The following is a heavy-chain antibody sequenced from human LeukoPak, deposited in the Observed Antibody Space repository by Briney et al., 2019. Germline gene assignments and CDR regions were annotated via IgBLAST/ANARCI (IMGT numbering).Heavy chain of an antibody. D-gene: IGHD3-3*01. V-gene: IGHV3-7*01. CDR1: GFTFSNYW. CDR3: ARDFWGAYRVDFFDY. Sequence: GGSLRLSCAASGFTFSNYWMSWVGRAPGKGLEWVANIKQDVSETYYVDSVRGRFTISRDNAKNSLYLQMNSLRAEDTAVYYCARDFWGAYRVDFFDYWGQGILVTVSS. CDR2: IKQDVSET. J-gene: IGHJ4*02.